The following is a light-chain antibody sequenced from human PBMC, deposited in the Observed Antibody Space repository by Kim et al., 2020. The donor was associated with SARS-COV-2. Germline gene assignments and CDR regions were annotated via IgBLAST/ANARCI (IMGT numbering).Light chain of an antibody. CDR2: QDS. V-gene: IGLV3-1*01. CDR3: QAWDSSTVV. J-gene: IGLJ2*01. CDR1: NLGDKY. Sequence: VSPGQTASITCSGDNLGDKYACWFQQRAGQSPVAVIYQDSRRPSGIPERFSGSNSGNTATLTISGTQAVDEADYYCQAWDSSTVVFGGGTQLTVL.